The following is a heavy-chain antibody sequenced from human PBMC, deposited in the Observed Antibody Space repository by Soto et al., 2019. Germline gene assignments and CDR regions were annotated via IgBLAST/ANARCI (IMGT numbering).Heavy chain of an antibody. CDR2: MYWDDDK. J-gene: IGHJ4*02. Sequence: QITLKESGPKLVKPTQTLTLTCTFSGFSLSTSGVGVGWIRQPPGKALEWLALMYWDDDKRYSPSSKCRLTILKDPSKHQVVLTMTNMDPVDTATYYCAPSFGYYPDYWGQGTLVTVSS. CDR3: APSFGYYPDY. CDR1: GFSLSTSGVG. V-gene: IGHV2-5*02. D-gene: IGHD3-10*01.